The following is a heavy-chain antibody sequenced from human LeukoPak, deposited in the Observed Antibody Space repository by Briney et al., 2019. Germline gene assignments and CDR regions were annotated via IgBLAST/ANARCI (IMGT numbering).Heavy chain of an antibody. V-gene: IGHV4-61*02. CDR3: ARGLVVAATWFDY. CDR2: IYTSGST. Sequence: SETLSLTCTVSGGSISSGSYYWSWIRQPAGKGLEWIGRIYTSGSTNYNPSLKSRVTISVDTSKNQFSLKLSSVTAADTAVYYCARGLVVAATWFDYWGQGTLVTVSS. D-gene: IGHD2-15*01. J-gene: IGHJ4*02. CDR1: GGSISSGSYY.